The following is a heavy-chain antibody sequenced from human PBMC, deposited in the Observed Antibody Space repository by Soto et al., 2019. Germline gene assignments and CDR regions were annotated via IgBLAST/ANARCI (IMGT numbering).Heavy chain of an antibody. J-gene: IGHJ5*02. CDR3: AKDPRLVQSHWLDP. CDR1: GFTFSSYA. D-gene: IGHD6-19*01. Sequence: GGSLRLSCAASGFTFSSYAMSWVRQAPGKGLEWVSAISGSGGSTYYADSVKGRFTISRDNYKNTLYLQMNSLRAEDTAVYYCAKDPRLVQSHWLDPGGQGTLVTVSS. CDR2: ISGSGGST. V-gene: IGHV3-23*01.